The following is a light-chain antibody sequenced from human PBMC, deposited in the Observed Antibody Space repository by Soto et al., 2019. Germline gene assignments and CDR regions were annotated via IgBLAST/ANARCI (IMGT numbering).Light chain of an antibody. CDR2: GAS. CDR1: QSVRSSY. J-gene: IGKJ3*01. V-gene: IGKV3-20*01. CDR3: QQYGSSTFT. Sequence: EVVLTQSPGTLSLSPGERATLSCRASQSVRSSYVAWYQQKPGQAPRLLIYGASSRATCIPDRFSGSGSGTDFTLTISRLEPEDFAVYYCQQYGSSTFTFGPGTTVDIK.